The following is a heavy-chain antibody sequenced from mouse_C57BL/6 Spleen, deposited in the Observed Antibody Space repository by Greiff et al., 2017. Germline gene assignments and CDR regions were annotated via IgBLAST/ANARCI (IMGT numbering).Heavy chain of an antibody. Sequence: VQLQQPGAELVKPGASVKLSCKASGYTFTSYWMHWVKQRPGQGLEWIGMIHPNSGSTNYNEKFKSKATLTVDKSSSTAYMQRSSLTSEDSAVYYCAREGDGNSFAYWGQGTLVTVSA. J-gene: IGHJ3*01. CDR2: IHPNSGST. CDR1: GYTFTSYW. V-gene: IGHV1-64*01. D-gene: IGHD2-1*01. CDR3: AREGDGNSFAY.